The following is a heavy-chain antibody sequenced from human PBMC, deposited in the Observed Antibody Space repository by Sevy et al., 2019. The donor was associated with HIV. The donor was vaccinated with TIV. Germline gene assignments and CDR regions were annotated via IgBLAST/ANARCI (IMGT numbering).Heavy chain of an antibody. V-gene: IGHV4-39*01. CDR1: GGSISRSTYY. Sequence: SETLSLTCTVSGGSISRSTYYWGWIRQPPGKGLEWIASIYYSGSTYYNVSLERRVTISVDMSKNQFSLRLSSVTAADTAVYYCARHGGIAVATLDYWGQGTLVTVSS. CDR2: IYYSGST. D-gene: IGHD6-19*01. CDR3: ARHGGIAVATLDY. J-gene: IGHJ4*02.